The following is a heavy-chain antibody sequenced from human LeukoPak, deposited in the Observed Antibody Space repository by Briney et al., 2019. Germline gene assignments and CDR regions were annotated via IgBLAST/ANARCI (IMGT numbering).Heavy chain of an antibody. Sequence: GESLKISCRASGYNFTTAWIGWVRQMPGKGLGWMGIIFPGDADTRYSPSFQGQVTISADKSITTAYLQWSSLKASDTAFYYCATKVRGGPADCWGQGTLVTVSS. CDR2: IFPGDADT. CDR1: GYNFTTAW. V-gene: IGHV5-51*01. D-gene: IGHD3-10*01. J-gene: IGHJ4*02. CDR3: ATKVRGGPADC.